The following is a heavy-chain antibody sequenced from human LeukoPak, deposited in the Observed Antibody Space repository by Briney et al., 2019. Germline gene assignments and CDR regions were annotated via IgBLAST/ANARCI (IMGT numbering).Heavy chain of an antibody. D-gene: IGHD5-18*01. J-gene: IGHJ4*02. CDR1: GFTFSSYW. CDR3: XXXXXYXYXXXFDY. V-gene: IGHV3-7*01. CDR2: IKQDGSEK. Sequence: PGXSLRXXCAASGFTFSSYWMSWVRQAPGKGLEWVADIKQDGSEKYYVDSVKGRFTISRDNAKNSLYLQMNSLRAEDTAVYYCXXXXXYXYXXXFDYWAREXWSPSPQ.